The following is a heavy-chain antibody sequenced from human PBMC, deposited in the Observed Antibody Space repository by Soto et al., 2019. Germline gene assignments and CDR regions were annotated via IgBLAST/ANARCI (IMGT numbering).Heavy chain of an antibody. CDR3: ATGVIWIGYFTVDS. Sequence: QVQLVQSGAEVKKPGSSVKVSCKASGGSFGNSAINWVRQTPGQGLEWLGGFIPVYRTLNYAQKFQGRGTITGDESTGTAYMTLSSLASDDTAVYYCATGVIWIGYFTVDSWGQGTRVTVSS. J-gene: IGHJ4*02. D-gene: IGHD3-3*01. CDR1: GGSFGNSA. CDR2: FIPVYRTL. V-gene: IGHV1-69*01.